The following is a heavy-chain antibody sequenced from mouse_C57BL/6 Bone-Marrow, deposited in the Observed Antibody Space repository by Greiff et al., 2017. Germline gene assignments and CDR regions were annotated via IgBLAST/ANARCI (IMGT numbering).Heavy chain of an antibody. J-gene: IGHJ4*01. CDR1: GFTFTDYY. CDR3: AVYYGSSNYAMDY. Sequence: VQLQQSGPELVKPGASVKISRKASGFTFTDYYLNWVKQSHGKSLEWIGDINLNNGGTSYNQKFKGKATLTVDKSSSTAYMELRSLTSEDSAVYYCAVYYGSSNYAMDYWGQGTSVTVSS. CDR2: INLNNGGT. D-gene: IGHD1-1*01. V-gene: IGHV1-26*01.